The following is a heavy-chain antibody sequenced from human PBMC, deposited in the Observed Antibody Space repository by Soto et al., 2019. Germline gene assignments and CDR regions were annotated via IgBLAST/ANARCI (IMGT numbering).Heavy chain of an antibody. CDR1: GYTSTNYG. CDR2: INAGSGNT. Sequence: PSVKVSCKASGYTSTNYGMHWVRQAPGQRLEWMGWINAGSGNTKYSQKFQGRFTISRDNAKNSLYLQMNSLRAEDTALYYCAKDMTAAGIFDYWGQGTLVTVSS. J-gene: IGHJ4*02. CDR3: AKDMTAAGIFDY. D-gene: IGHD6-13*01. V-gene: IGHV1-3*01.